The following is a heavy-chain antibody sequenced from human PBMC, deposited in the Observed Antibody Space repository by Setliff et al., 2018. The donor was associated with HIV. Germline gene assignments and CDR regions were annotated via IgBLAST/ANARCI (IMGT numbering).Heavy chain of an antibody. J-gene: IGHJ4*02. CDR2: IYRSGST. D-gene: IGHD3-3*01. V-gene: IGHV4-30-4*08. Sequence: PSETLSLTCTVSGGSISSGNNYWSWIRQPPGKGLDWIGYIYRSGSTYYNPSLKSPVTIAVDTSKNQLPLKLSSVTAADTAVYYCARRSGFFLDYWGQGTLVTVSS. CDR1: GGSISSGNNY. CDR3: ARRSGFFLDY.